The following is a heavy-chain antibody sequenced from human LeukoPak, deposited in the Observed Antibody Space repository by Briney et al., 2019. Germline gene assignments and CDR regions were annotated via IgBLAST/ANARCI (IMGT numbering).Heavy chain of an antibody. CDR2: IRQDGSQK. J-gene: IGHJ4*02. Sequence: GGSLRLSCAASGFTFSRHWMAWVRQAPGKGLEWVATIRQDGSQKYYVDSVRGRFTISRDNAKDSLFLQMNSLRVEDTAVYYCARESAGSVSLVEFDYWGQGALVSVSS. CDR1: GFTFSRHW. CDR3: ARESAGSVSLVEFDY. D-gene: IGHD1-1*01. V-gene: IGHV3-7*01.